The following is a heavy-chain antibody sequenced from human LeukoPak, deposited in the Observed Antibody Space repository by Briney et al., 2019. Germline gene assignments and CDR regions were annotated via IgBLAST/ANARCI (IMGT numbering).Heavy chain of an antibody. CDR3: ARRRGVHHSYAYDYLDY. Sequence: ASVKVCFNPAAGTFTICAFSWMRQAPGHGLEWMGGMIPIFGTANYAQKFQGRVTITADESTSTAYMELSILRSEDTAVYYCARRRGVHHSYAYDYLDYWGQGSLVTVSS. J-gene: IGHJ4*02. D-gene: IGHD3-16*01. CDR1: AGTFTICA. CDR2: MIPIFGTA. V-gene: IGHV1-69*13.